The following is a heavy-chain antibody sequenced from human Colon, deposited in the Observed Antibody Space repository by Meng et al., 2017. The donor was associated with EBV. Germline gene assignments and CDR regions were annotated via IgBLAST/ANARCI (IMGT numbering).Heavy chain of an antibody. J-gene: IGHJ4*02. Sequence: QVQLQESGPGLVKPSPXXALTCTVSGGSISSGDYYWSWIRQPPGKGLEWIGEIYHSGRTNYNPSVKSRVSMSVDKSQNHFSLRLSSVTAADTAVYYCTTLYGDSISWGQGTLVTVSS. D-gene: IGHD4-17*01. CDR3: TTLYGDSIS. V-gene: IGHV4-30-4*03. CDR1: GGSISSGDYY. CDR2: IYHSGRT.